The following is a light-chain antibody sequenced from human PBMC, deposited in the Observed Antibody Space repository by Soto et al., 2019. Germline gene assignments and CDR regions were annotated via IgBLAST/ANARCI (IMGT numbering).Light chain of an antibody. J-gene: IGKJ1*01. Sequence: EIVMTQSPATLSVSPGESATLSCRASQSISSSKLAWYQQNPGQAPRLLMYGASNRATGIPARFSGSGSATEFTLTISSLQSEDFAVYYCQQYNNWPPWAFGQGTKVDIK. CDR2: GAS. CDR3: QQYNNWPPWA. V-gene: IGKV3-15*01. CDR1: QSISSS.